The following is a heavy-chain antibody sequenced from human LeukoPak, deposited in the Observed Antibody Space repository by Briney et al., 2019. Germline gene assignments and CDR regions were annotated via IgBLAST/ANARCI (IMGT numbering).Heavy chain of an antibody. J-gene: IGHJ4*02. CDR1: GFTFSDYY. Sequence: PGGSLRLSCAASGFTFSDYYMTWIRQAPGRGLEWISYINGSSSDTKYADSVKGRFTISRDNAKNSVYLLMNSLRAEDTAVYYCAREWGDIVATILDFWGQGTLVTVSS. V-gene: IGHV3-11*05. CDR3: AREWGDIVATILDF. D-gene: IGHD5-12*01. CDR2: INGSSSDT.